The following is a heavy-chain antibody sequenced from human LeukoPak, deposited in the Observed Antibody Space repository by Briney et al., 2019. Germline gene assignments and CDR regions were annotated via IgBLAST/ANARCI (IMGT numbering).Heavy chain of an antibody. CDR3: ARWEGGSYYDFDY. Sequence: PSETLSLTCAVHGGSFCGPYWSRIRQTPGKGLEWIGEINHSGSTNYNPSLKSRVTISVDTSKIQFSLKLSSVTAADTAVYYCARWEGGSYYDFDYWGQGTLVTVSS. J-gene: IGHJ4*02. CDR2: INHSGST. D-gene: IGHD1-26*01. CDR1: GGSFCGPY. V-gene: IGHV4-34*01.